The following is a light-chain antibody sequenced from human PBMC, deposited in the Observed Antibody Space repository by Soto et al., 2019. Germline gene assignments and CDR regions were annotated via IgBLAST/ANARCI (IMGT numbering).Light chain of an antibody. CDR2: EVS. CDR1: SSDVGGYNY. CDR3: SSYTSSSTL. J-gene: IGLJ1*01. Sequence: QSVLTQPASVSGSPGQSITISCTGTSSDVGGYNYGSWYQQHPGKAPKLMIYEVSNRPSGVSNRFSGSKSGNTASLTISGLQAEDEADYYCSSYTSSSTLFGTGTKLTVL. V-gene: IGLV2-14*01.